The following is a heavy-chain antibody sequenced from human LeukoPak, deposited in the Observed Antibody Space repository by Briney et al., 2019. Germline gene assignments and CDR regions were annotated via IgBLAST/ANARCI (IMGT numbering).Heavy chain of an antibody. CDR2: IHTSGST. J-gene: IGHJ3*02. CDR1: GGSISSYY. Sequence: SETLSLTCTVSGGSISSYYWSWIRQPAGKGLEWIGRIHTSGSTNYNPSLKSRVTMSVDTSKNQFSLKLSSVTAADTAVYYCASSLKDIVVIWNAFDMWGQGTMVTVSS. D-gene: IGHD2-2*01. V-gene: IGHV4-4*07. CDR3: ASSLKDIVVIWNAFDM.